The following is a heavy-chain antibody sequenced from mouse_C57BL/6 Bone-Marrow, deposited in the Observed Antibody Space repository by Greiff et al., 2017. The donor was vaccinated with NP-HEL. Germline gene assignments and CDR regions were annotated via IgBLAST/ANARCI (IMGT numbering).Heavy chain of an antibody. J-gene: IGHJ4*01. CDR2: ISSGSSTL. Sequence: EVKVVESGGGLVKPGGSLKLSCAASGFTFSDYGMHWVRQAPEKGLEWVAYISSGSSTLYYADTVKGRFTISRDNAKNTLFLQMTSLRSEDTAMYYCARPKLLYAMDYWGQGTSVTVSS. V-gene: IGHV5-17*01. CDR3: ARPKLLYAMDY. D-gene: IGHD2-1*01. CDR1: GFTFSDYG.